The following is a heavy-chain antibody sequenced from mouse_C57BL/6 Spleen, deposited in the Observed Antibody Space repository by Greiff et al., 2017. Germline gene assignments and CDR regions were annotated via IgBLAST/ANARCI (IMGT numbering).Heavy chain of an antibody. Sequence: EVQLVESGGGLVKPGGSLKLSCAASGFTFSDYGMHWVRQAPEKGLEWVAYISSGSSTIYYADTVKGRFTISRDNAKNTLFMQMTSLRSEDTAMYYCARPANWDVAWFAYWGQGTLVTVSA. CDR3: ARPANWDVAWFAY. V-gene: IGHV5-17*01. D-gene: IGHD4-1*01. CDR2: ISSGSSTI. J-gene: IGHJ3*01. CDR1: GFTFSDYG.